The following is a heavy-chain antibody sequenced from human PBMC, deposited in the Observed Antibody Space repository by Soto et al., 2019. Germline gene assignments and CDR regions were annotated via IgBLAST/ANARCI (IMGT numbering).Heavy chain of an antibody. V-gene: IGHV3-7*01. CDR3: AELAAAGTGKDYFDY. Sequence: PGGSLRLSCAASGFTFSSYWMSWVRQAPGKGLEWVANIKQDGSEKYYVDSVKGRFTISRDNAKNSLYLQMNSLRAEDTAVYYCAELAAAGTGKDYFDYWGQGTLVTVSS. D-gene: IGHD6-13*01. J-gene: IGHJ4*02. CDR1: GFTFSSYW. CDR2: IKQDGSEK.